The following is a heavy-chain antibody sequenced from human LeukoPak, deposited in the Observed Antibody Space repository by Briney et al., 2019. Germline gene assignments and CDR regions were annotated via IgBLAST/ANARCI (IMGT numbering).Heavy chain of an antibody. Sequence: SQTLSLTCAVSGGSISSGGYSWSWIRQPPGKGLEWIGYMYYSGSTNYNPSLKSRVTISVDTSKNQFSLKLSSVTAADTAVYYCASETYVDTAMDRYDYWGQGTLVTVSS. V-gene: IGHV4-30-4*07. CDR3: ASETYVDTAMDRYDY. J-gene: IGHJ4*02. CDR2: MYYSGST. CDR1: GGSISSGGYS. D-gene: IGHD5-18*01.